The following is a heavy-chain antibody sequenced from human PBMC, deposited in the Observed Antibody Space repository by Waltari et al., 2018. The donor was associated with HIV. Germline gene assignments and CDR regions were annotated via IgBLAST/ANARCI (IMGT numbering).Heavy chain of an antibody. CDR1: GGSFSGYY. V-gene: IGHV4-34*01. CDR3: ARGSWGSGMDV. CDR2: INHSGSI. D-gene: IGHD7-27*01. J-gene: IGHJ6*02. Sequence: QVRLQQWGAGLLKPSETLSLSCAVYGGSFSGYYWSWIRQSPGKGLECIGEINHSGSINYNPSLKSRVIISVDRYKNQFSLKLTSVTAADTAVYYCARGSWGSGMDVWGLGTKVIVSS.